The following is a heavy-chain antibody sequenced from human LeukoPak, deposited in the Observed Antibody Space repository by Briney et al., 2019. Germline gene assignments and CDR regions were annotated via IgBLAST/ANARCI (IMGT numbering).Heavy chain of an antibody. CDR3: AREGQQLDDRAFDI. J-gene: IGHJ3*02. CDR1: GFTFSSYS. Sequence: KPGGSLRLSCAASGFTFSSYSMNWVRQAPGKGLEWVSFIGSSSSYIYYADSVKGRFTISRDNAKNSLYLQMNSLRAEDTAVYYCAREGQQLDDRAFDIWGQGTVVTVSS. CDR2: IGSSSSYI. D-gene: IGHD6-13*01. V-gene: IGHV3-21*01.